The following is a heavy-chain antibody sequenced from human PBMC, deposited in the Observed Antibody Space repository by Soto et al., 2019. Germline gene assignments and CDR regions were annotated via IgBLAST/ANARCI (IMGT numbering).Heavy chain of an antibody. V-gene: IGHV4-61*01. Sequence: ARSDPWSGSGGMASRSSHFWCWLRQAPGKGLEWIGYIYDSGSTNYNPSLKRRVTISVDTSTNQFSLKLSSVTAADTAERDLHSIPTLRSSDL. CDR1: GGMASRSSHF. CDR3: HSIPTLRSSDL. D-gene: IGHD2-15*01. J-gene: IGHJ2*01. CDR2: IYDSGST.